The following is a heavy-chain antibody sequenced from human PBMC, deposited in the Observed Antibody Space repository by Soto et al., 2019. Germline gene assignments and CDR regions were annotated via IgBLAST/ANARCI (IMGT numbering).Heavy chain of an antibody. CDR1: GFTFISYG. CDR3: ARGMGYYYYGMDV. V-gene: IGHV3-33*01. CDR2: IWYDGSDK. J-gene: IGHJ6*02. Sequence: QVQLVESGGGVVQPGRSLRLSCAASGFTFISYGMHWVRQAPGKGLEWVAVIWYDGSDKYYADSGKGRFTISRDNSKNPLYLQMNSLRAEDTAVYYCARGMGYYYYGMDVWGQGTTVTVS. D-gene: IGHD2-8*01.